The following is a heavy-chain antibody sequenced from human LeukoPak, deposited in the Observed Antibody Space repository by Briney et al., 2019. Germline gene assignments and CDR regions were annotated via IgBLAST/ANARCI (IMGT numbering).Heavy chain of an antibody. V-gene: IGHV3-13*01. D-gene: IGHD2-2*01. J-gene: IGHJ6*02. CDR2: IHTAGDT. CDR1: GFTFSNYD. CDR3: ARGSCSSSSCYERLNGLDV. Sequence: PGGSLRLSCAASGFTFSNYDMHWVRQAPGKGLEWVSAIHTAGDTHYSGSVKGRFATSRENAKNSFYLQMNNLRAGDTAVYYCARGSCSSSSCYERLNGLDVWGQGTPVTVSS.